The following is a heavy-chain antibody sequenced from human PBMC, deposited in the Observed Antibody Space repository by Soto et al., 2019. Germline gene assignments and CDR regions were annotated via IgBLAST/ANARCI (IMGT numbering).Heavy chain of an antibody. CDR1: GGTFSSYA. Sequence: ASVKVSCKASGGTFSSYAISWVRQAPGQGLEWMGGIIPILGIANYAQKFQGRFTITADKSTSTAYMELSSLRSEDTAVYYCASRILYCGGDCYAFDIWGQGTMVTVSS. J-gene: IGHJ3*02. V-gene: IGHV1-69*10. CDR3: ASRILYCGGDCYAFDI. CDR2: IIPILGIA. D-gene: IGHD2-21*02.